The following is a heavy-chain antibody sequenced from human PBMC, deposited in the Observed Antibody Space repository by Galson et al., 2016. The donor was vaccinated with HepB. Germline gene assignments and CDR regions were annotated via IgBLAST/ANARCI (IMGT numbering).Heavy chain of an antibody. J-gene: IGHJ4*02. CDR1: GGSISSGGYY. CDR3: ARDRGSGSGNFGY. D-gene: IGHD3-10*01. Sequence: TLSLTCTVSGGSISSGGYYWRWIRQHPGKGLEWIGYIYHSGSTYYNPSLKSRVSLSVDTPKNQFSLRLSSVTAADTAVYYCARDRGSGSGNFGYWGQGTLVTVSS. CDR2: IYHSGST. V-gene: IGHV4-31*03.